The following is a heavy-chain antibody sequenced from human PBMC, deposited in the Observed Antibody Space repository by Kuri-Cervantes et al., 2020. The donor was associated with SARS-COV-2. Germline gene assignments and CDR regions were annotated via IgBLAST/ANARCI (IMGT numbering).Heavy chain of an antibody. J-gene: IGHJ3*02. Sequence: GGSLRLSCAASGFTFSSYAMSWVRQAPGKGLEWVSAISGSGGSTYYADSVKGRFTISRDNSKSTLYLQMNSLRAEDTAVYYCAKDYRITMVRVGAFDIWGQGTMVTVSS. CDR3: AKDYRITMVRVGAFDI. CDR2: ISGSGGST. CDR1: GFTFSSYA. D-gene: IGHD3-10*01. V-gene: IGHV3-23*01.